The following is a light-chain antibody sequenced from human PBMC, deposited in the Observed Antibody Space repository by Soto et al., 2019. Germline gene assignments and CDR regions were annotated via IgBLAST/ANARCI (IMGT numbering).Light chain of an antibody. CDR2: GAS. V-gene: IGKV3-20*01. J-gene: IGKJ2*01. CDR1: QTITSND. Sequence: EIVLTQSPGTLSLSPGERATLSCRASQTITSNDVDWYQQKPGQAPRLLIYGASSRATGIPDRFSGSGSGTDFTLTISRLQPEDSAVYYCHQYDTAPHTFGQGTKLEIK. CDR3: HQYDTAPHT.